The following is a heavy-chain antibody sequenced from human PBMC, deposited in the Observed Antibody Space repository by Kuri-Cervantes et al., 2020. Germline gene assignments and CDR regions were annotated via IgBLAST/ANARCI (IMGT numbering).Heavy chain of an antibody. CDR3: ARLVSSGYQTFDY. CDR1: GGSVSSGSYY. V-gene: IGHV4-39*01. Sequence: GSLRLSCTVSGGSVSSGSYYWSWIRQPPGKGLEWIGSIYYSGSTYYNPSLKSRVTITVDTSKNQFSLKLSSVTAADTAVYYCARLVSSGYQTFDYWGQGTLVTVSS. J-gene: IGHJ4*02. CDR2: IYYSGST. D-gene: IGHD3-22*01.